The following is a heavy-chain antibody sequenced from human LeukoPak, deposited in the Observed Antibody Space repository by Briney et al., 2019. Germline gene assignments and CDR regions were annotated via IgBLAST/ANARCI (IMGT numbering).Heavy chain of an antibody. CDR2: ISTSGSTT. J-gene: IGHJ4*02. CDR1: GFTFSDYE. Sequence: GSLRLSCAASGFTFSDYEINWVRQAPGKGLEWVSCISTSGSTTYYADSVKGRFTISRDNAKNSLFLQMNTLTAEDTAVYYCARGALHVDYWGQGTPVTVSS. D-gene: IGHD4/OR15-4a*01. V-gene: IGHV3-48*03. CDR3: ARGALHVDY.